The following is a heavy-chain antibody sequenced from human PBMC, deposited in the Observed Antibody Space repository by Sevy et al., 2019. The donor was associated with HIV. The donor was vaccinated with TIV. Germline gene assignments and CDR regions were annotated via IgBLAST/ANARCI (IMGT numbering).Heavy chain of an antibody. J-gene: IGHJ5*02. CDR2: IYTSGST. D-gene: IGHD2-2*01. V-gene: IGHV4-61*02. CDR3: AREGSTWAGWFDP. Sequence: SETLSLTCTVSGGSISSGSYYWSWIRQPAGKGLEWIGRIYTSGSTNYNPSLKSRVTISVDTSKNQFSLKLSSVTAADTAVYYCAREGSTWAGWFDPWGQATLVTVSS. CDR1: GGSISSGSYY.